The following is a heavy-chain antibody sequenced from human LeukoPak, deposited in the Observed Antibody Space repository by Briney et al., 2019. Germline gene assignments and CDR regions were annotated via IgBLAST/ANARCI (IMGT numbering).Heavy chain of an antibody. J-gene: IGHJ4*02. D-gene: IGHD3-22*01. CDR3: AKDSPYDSSGYYEGYFDY. CDR1: GFTFSSYW. Sequence: GGSLRLSCAASGFTFSSYWMHWVRQAPGKGLVWVSRINSGGSSATYADSVKGRFTISRDNSKNSLYLQMNSLRTEDTALYYCAKDSPYDSSGYYEGYFDYWDQGTLVTVSS. CDR2: INSGGSSA. V-gene: IGHV3-74*01.